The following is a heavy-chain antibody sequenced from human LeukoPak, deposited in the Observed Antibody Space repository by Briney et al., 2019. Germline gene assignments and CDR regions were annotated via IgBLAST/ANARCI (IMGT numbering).Heavy chain of an antibody. V-gene: IGHV3-33*01. D-gene: IGHD2-21*01. Sequence: GGSLRLSCAASGFTFSSYGMHWVRQAPGKGLEWVAVIWYDGSNKYYADSVKGRFTISRDNSKNTLYLQMNSLRAEDTAVYYCARLYCGAEGVDVWGQGTTVTVSS. J-gene: IGHJ6*02. CDR1: GFTFSSYG. CDR2: IWYDGSNK. CDR3: ARLYCGAEGVDV.